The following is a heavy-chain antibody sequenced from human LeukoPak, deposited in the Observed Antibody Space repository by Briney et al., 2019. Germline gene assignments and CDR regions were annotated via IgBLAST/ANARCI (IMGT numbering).Heavy chain of an antibody. CDR1: GYTFTGYY. Sequence: VASVKVSCKASGYTFTGYYMHWVRQAPGQGLEWMGWINPNSGGTNYAQKFQGRVTMTRDTSISTAYMELSRLRSDDTAVYYCARDSPNSSGWYYYWGQGTLVTVSS. V-gene: IGHV1-2*02. J-gene: IGHJ4*02. CDR3: ARDSPNSSGWYYY. D-gene: IGHD6-19*01. CDR2: INPNSGGT.